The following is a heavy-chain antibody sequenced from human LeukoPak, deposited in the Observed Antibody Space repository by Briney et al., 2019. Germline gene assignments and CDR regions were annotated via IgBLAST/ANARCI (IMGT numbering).Heavy chain of an antibody. CDR2: IHYSGST. CDR3: ASLGGYCSTTSCYGWGFDY. D-gene: IGHD2-2*01. Sequence: SETLSLTCTVSGDSISSYFWSWIRQPPGKGLEWIGNIHYSGSTNYNPSLKSRVTISIDASKNQFSLKLSSLTAADTAVYYCASLGGYCSTTSCYGWGFDYWGQGTLVTVSS. V-gene: IGHV4-59*01. J-gene: IGHJ4*02. CDR1: GDSISSYF.